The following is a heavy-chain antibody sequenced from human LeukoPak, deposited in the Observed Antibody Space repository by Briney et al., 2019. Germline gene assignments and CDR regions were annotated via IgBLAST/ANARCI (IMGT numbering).Heavy chain of an antibody. CDR2: INPNSGGT. J-gene: IGHJ4*02. CDR1: GYTFTGYY. D-gene: IGHD6-19*01. CDR3: ARSSGWYGFDY. V-gene: IGHV1-2*02. Sequence: GASVKVSCKASGYTFTGYYMPWVRQVPGQGLEWMGWINPNSGGTNYAQKFQGRVTMTRDTSISTAYMGLSRLRSDDTAVYYCARSSGWYGFDYWGQGTLVTVSS.